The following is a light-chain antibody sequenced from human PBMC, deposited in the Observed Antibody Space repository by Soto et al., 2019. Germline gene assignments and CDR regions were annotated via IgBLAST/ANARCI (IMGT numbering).Light chain of an antibody. V-gene: IGLV2-8*01. CDR3: SSYAGINNYV. Sequence: QSALTQPPSASGSPGQSVTISCTGTSSDVGGYNYVSWYQQHPGKAPKVMIYDVSKRPSGVPDRFSGSKSGNTASLTVSGLQAEDEADYYCSSYAGINNYVFGTGTKVTVL. J-gene: IGLJ1*01. CDR1: SSDVGGYNY. CDR2: DVS.